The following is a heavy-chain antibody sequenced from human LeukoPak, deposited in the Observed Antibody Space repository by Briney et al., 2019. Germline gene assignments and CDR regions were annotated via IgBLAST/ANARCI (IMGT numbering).Heavy chain of an antibody. CDR1: GYTFTSYA. J-gene: IGHJ3*02. CDR2: INAGNGNT. V-gene: IGHV1-3*01. CDR3: ARGGPSWYYDSGDAFDI. Sequence: ASVKVSCKASGYTFTSYAMHWVRQAPGQRLEWMGWINAGNGNTKYSQKFQGRVATTRDTSASTAYMELSSLRSEDTAVYYCARGGPSWYYDSGDAFDIWGQGTMVTVSS. D-gene: IGHD3-22*01.